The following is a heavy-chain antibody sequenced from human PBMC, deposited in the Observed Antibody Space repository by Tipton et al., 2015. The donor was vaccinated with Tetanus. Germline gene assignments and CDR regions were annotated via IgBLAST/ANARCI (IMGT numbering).Heavy chain of an antibody. CDR2: ISSSSSTI. CDR3: AREGYYDTPAYCFDY. CDR1: GFTFSSYS. D-gene: IGHD3-22*01. Sequence: SLRLSCAASGFTFSSYSMNWVRQAPGKGLEWVSYISSSSSTIYYADSVKGRFTISRDNAKNSLYLQMNSLRDEDTAVYYCAREGYYDTPAYCFDYWGQGTLVTVSS. V-gene: IGHV3-48*02. J-gene: IGHJ4*02.